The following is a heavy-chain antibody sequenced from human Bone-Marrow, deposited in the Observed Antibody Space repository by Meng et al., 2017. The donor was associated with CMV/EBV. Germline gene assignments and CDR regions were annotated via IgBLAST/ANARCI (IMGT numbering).Heavy chain of an antibody. J-gene: IGHJ6*01. V-gene: IGHV3-30*02. CDR1: GFTFSDHY. CDR2: IRYDGSHK. D-gene: IGHD6-13*01. Sequence: GGSLRLSCAASGFTFSDHYMDWVRQAPGKGLEWVAFIRYDGSHKYYADSVKGRFTISRDNSKYTLYLQMNSLRAEDTAVYYCAKGQSGSWSDYYYYYGMDVWGQGTTVTGSS. CDR3: AKGQSGSWSDYYYYYGMDV.